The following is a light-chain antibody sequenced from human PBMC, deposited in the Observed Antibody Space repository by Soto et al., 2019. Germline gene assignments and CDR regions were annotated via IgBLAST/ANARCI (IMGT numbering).Light chain of an antibody. CDR3: QQSGDTPT. CDR1: QTVNSNF. CDR2: GVS. V-gene: IGKV3-20*01. Sequence: EIVMTQSPATLSLSPGERATLYCRSSQTVNSNFLAWYQQKPGQAPRLLIYGVSNRATGIPDRFSGSGSGTDITLTISRLEPEDFAVYYCQQSGDTPTFGQGTKVEIK. J-gene: IGKJ1*01.